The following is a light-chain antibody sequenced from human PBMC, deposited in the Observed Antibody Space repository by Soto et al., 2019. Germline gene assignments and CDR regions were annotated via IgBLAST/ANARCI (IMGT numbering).Light chain of an antibody. J-gene: IGKJ3*01. Sequence: EIVLTQSPGTLSLSPGERATLSCRASQSVSSSYLAWYQQKPGRAPKLLIYGASNLETGVPSRFSGSGYGTDFTFTISSLQPEDIATYYCQHYDHLPPFTFGPGTKVAIK. V-gene: IGKV3-20*01. CDR3: QHYDHLPPFT. CDR2: GAS. CDR1: QSVSSSY.